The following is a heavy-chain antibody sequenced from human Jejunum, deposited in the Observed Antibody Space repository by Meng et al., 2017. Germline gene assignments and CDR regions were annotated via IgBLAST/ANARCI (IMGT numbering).Heavy chain of an antibody. J-gene: IGHJ4*02. Sequence: ASVKVSCKASGYTFTSYGITWVRQAPGQGLEWMGWISGYNGNTNHVQKFQDRLTMTIERSMTTAYLELKSLTFDDTHRYFCAWSSNGFHYFDYWGQGNRVTGAS. CDR3: AWSSNGFHYFDY. CDR2: ISGYNGNT. CDR1: GYTFTSYG. D-gene: IGHD2-8*01. V-gene: IGHV1-18*01.